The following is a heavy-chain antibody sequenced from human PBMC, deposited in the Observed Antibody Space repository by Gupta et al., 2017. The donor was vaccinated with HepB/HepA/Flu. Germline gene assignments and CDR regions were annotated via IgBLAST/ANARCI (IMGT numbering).Heavy chain of an antibody. CDR2: ISYDGSNK. CDR1: GFTFSSYG. Sequence: QVQLVESGGGVVQPGRSLRLSCAASGFTFSSYGMHWVRQAPGKGLEWVAVISYDGSNKYYADSVKGRFTISRDNSKNTLYLQMNSLRPEDTAVYYCAKALDCSGGSCYWGQGTLVTVSS. V-gene: IGHV3-30*18. J-gene: IGHJ4*02. D-gene: IGHD2-15*01. CDR3: AKALDCSGGSCY.